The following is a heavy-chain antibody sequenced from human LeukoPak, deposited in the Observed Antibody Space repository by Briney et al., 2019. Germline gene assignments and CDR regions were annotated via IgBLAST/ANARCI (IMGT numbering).Heavy chain of an antibody. CDR3: ARIVPVDLDNWFDP. CDR1: GGSVSSYY. D-gene: IGHD2-2*01. CDR2: IYNSGST. Sequence: SETLSLTCTVSGGSVSSYYWSWIRLPPGKGLEWIGYIYNSGSTNYNPSLKGRVTISIDTSKNQFSLKLSSVTAADTAVYYCARIVPVDLDNWFDPWGQGTLVTVSP. V-gene: IGHV4-59*02. J-gene: IGHJ5*02.